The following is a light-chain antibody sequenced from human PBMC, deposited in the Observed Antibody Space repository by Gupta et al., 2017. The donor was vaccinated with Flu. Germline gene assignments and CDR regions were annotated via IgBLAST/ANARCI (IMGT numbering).Light chain of an antibody. J-gene: IGLJ2*01. CDR2: EVT. Sequence: GTIYCTGTSSDVGGYNYVSWYQQYPGKAPKLMIYEVTKRPAGVPDRFSGSKAGNTASLTVSGLQAEDEADYYCSSYGGSNNLVFGGGTKLTVL. V-gene: IGLV2-8*01. CDR3: SSYGGSNNLV. CDR1: SSDVGGYNY.